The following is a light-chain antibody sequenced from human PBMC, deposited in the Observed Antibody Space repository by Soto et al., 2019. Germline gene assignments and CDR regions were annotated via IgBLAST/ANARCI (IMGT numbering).Light chain of an antibody. J-gene: IGLJ2*01. CDR1: SGHSSYA. Sequence: QLVLTQSPSASASLGASVKLTCTLSSGHSSYAIAWHQQQPEKGPRYLMKLNSDGSHSKGDGIPDRFSGSSSGAERYLTISSLQSEDEADYYCQTWGSGTVVFGGRTQLTVL. CDR3: QTWGSGTVV. CDR2: LNSDGSH. V-gene: IGLV4-69*01.